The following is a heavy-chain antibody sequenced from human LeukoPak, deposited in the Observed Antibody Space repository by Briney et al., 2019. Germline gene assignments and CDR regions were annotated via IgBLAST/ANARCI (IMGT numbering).Heavy chain of an antibody. V-gene: IGHV4-39*01. D-gene: IGHD6-13*01. CDR3: ARGRAAAGQYFFDF. CDR1: GSSISTNNYY. CDR2: IYYSGNT. Sequence: SETLSLTCTVSGSSISTNNYYWGWIRQPQGEGLEWIGTIYYSGNTYYNPSLKSRVTISVDTSKNQFSLKVSSVTAADTAVYYCARGRAAAGQYFFDFWGQGTLVTVSS. J-gene: IGHJ4*02.